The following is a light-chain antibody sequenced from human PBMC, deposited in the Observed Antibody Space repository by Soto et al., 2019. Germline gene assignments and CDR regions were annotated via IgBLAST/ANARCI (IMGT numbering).Light chain of an antibody. J-gene: IGKJ1*01. Sequence: VMTQSPATLSVSPGERAALSCRASQSVSTNLAWYQQKPGQPPRLLIYFASTRATAVPARFTAGGSGTEFTITIRSLQSDDLAVYYGQQYDKWPRTFGQETKVEIK. V-gene: IGKV3-15*01. CDR3: QQYDKWPRT. CDR2: FAS. CDR1: QSVSTN.